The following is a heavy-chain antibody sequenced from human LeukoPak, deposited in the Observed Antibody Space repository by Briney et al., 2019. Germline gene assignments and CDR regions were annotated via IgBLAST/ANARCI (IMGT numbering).Heavy chain of an antibody. D-gene: IGHD3-22*01. CDR1: GYSFTSYW. CDR2: IYPGDSDT. V-gene: IGHV5-51*01. Sequence: GESLKISCKGSGYSFTSYWIGWVRQMPGKGLEWMGIIYPGDSDTTYSPSFQGQVTISADKSISTAHLQWSSLKASDTAMYYCARRDYYDSSNSDYWGQGTLVTVSS. J-gene: IGHJ4*02. CDR3: ARRDYYDSSNSDY.